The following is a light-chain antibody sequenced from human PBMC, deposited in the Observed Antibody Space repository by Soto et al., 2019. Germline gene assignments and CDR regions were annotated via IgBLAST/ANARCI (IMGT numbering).Light chain of an antibody. Sequence: EIVMTQSPATLSVSQGERATLSCRASESINSNLAWYQQKPGQAPRLLIYRTSNRATGVPARFSGSGSGTEFTLTNSSLQSEDFAVFYCQQYNAWPLTFGGGTNVELK. V-gene: IGKV3-15*01. CDR2: RTS. J-gene: IGKJ4*01. CDR3: QQYNAWPLT. CDR1: ESINSN.